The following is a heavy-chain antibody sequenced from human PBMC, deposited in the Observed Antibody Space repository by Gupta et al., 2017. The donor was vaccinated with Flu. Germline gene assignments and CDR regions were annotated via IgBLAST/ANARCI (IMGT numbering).Heavy chain of an antibody. CDR2: VDPGINSA. D-gene: IGHD6-6*01. J-gene: IGHJ4*01. CDR3: EGDVARRVVD. V-gene: IGHV1-46*01. CDR1: GYSFAAYY. Sequence: QVQLVQSGAEVKKPGASVKFSCKASGYSFAAYYIHWVRRAPGQGLEWMGVVDPGINSAVYAQKVQGRITMTGDTSTTTVHMVVNRLTSEDTANHSWEGDVARRVVDWGHGTLGTVSS.